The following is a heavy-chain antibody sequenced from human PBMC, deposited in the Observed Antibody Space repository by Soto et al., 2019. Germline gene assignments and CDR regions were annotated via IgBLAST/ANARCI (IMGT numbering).Heavy chain of an antibody. J-gene: IGHJ4*02. V-gene: IGHV1-69*02. Sequence: QVQLVQSGSEVKKPGSSVRVSCKTSGGTFSIYTISWVRQAPGPGLEWMGRVLPFLDITSYSQRFQGRVTITASRSPTTAYMELSSLSSEDTAVYYCARDRDNSNWPNFYSWGQGSLVTVSS. D-gene: IGHD4-4*01. CDR1: GGTFSIYT. CDR2: VLPFLDIT. CDR3: ARDRDNSNWPNFYS.